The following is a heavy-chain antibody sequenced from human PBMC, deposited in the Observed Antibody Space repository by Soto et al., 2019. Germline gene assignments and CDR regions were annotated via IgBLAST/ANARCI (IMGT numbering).Heavy chain of an antibody. CDR1: GYSFIGYY. J-gene: IGHJ5*02. V-gene: IGHV1-2*02. D-gene: IGHD2-21*02. CDR2: INPKSGVT. Sequence: ASVKVSCKASGYSFIGYYMHWVRQAPGQGLEWMGWINPKSGVTNYAQKFQGRVAMTRDTSITTAYMELSSLRSDDTAVYYCARGDVNWFDPWGQGTLVTVSS. CDR3: ARGDVNWFDP.